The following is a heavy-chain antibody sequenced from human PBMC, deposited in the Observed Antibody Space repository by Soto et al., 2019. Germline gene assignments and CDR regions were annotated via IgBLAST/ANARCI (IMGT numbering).Heavy chain of an antibody. CDR1: KYTLTELT. CDR3: AADRKIVGTIGAFDF. J-gene: IGHJ4*02. Sequence: ASVKVSFKVPKYTLTELTIDWLRQAPGKGLEWMGRSAPEEGEPIYPQKFQGRLSMTEDPSTDTAYMELTSLRFEDTAVYFCAADRKIVGTIGAFDFWGQGTLVTVSS. D-gene: IGHD1-26*01. CDR2: SAPEEGEP. V-gene: IGHV1-24*01.